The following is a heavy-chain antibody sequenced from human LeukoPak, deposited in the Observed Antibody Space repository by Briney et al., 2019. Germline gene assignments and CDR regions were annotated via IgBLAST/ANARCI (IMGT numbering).Heavy chain of an antibody. J-gene: IGHJ4*02. V-gene: IGHV3-7*01. CDR3: ARDKSSFYSESGSKFDY. D-gene: IGHD3-10*01. CDR1: GFTFSSYW. Sequence: TGGSLRLSCAASGFTFSSYWMSWVRQAPGKGLEWVANINQDGSEIYYVDSVKGRFTISRDNAKNSLYLQMNSLRVEDTAVYYCARDKSSFYSESGSKFDYWGQETLVTVSS. CDR2: INQDGSEI.